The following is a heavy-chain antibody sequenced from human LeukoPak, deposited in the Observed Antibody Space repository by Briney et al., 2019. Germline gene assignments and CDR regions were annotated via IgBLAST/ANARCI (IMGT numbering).Heavy chain of an antibody. Sequence: SETLSLTCAVYGGSFSGYYWSWIRQPPGKGLQWIGEINHSGSTNYNPSLKSRVTISVDTSKNQFSLKLSSVTAADTAVYYCARRDNWNYWYFDLWGRGTLVTVSS. V-gene: IGHV4-34*01. CDR1: GGSFSGYY. J-gene: IGHJ2*01. CDR3: ARRDNWNYWYFDL. CDR2: INHSGST. D-gene: IGHD1-20*01.